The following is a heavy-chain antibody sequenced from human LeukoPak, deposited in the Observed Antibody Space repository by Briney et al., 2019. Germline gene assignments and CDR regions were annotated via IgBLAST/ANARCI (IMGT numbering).Heavy chain of an antibody. Sequence: ASVKVSCKASGYTFTGYYMHWVRQAPGEGPEWMGWISGSTGDTNYAQMLQGRVTMTTDTSTSTAYMELRSLRSDDTAVYYCARDLKRSRARWENLGFDPWGQGTLVTVSS. CDR3: ARDLKRSRARWENLGFDP. CDR2: ISGSTGDT. D-gene: IGHD1-26*01. J-gene: IGHJ5*02. CDR1: GYTFTGYY. V-gene: IGHV1-18*04.